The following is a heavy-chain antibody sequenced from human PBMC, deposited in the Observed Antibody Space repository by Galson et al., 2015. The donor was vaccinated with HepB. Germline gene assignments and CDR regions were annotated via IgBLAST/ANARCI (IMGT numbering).Heavy chain of an antibody. Sequence: SVKVFCKASGYTFTSYAMHWVRQAPGQRLEWMGWINAGNGNTKYSQKFQGRVTITRDTSASTAYMELSSLRSEDTAVYYCARAVEQQLVPLYYYYYGMDVWGQGTTVTVSS. CDR1: GYTFTSYA. J-gene: IGHJ6*02. D-gene: IGHD6-13*01. CDR3: ARAVEQQLVPLYYYYYGMDV. CDR2: INAGNGNT. V-gene: IGHV1-3*01.